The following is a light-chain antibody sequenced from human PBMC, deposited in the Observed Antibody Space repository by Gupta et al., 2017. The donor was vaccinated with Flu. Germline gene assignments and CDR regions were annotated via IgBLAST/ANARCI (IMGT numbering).Light chain of an antibody. CDR1: QSVSSN. J-gene: IGKJ5*01. CDR3: QQYNNWPPPLT. V-gene: IGKV3D-15*01. Sequence: EIVMTQSPATLSVSPGERATLSCRASQSVSSNLAWYQQKPGQAPGHLIYGASTMATGITARFSGSGAGTEFNLTISSRQSEDFAVYYCQQYNNWPPPLTFGQGTRLEIK. CDR2: GAS.